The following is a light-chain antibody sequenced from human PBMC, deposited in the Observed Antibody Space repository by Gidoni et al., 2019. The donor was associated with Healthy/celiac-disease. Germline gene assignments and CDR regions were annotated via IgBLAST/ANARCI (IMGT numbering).Light chain of an antibody. CDR1: QSISSW. V-gene: IGKV1-5*03. CDR2: PAS. J-gene: IGKJ4*01. CDR3: QQYNSYPLT. Sequence: DIKMTQYSSTLSASVGDRVTITCRTSQSISSWLAWYQQKPGKAPKLLIYPASSLESGVPSRFSGSGSGTEFTLTISSLQPDDFATYYCQQYNSYPLTFGGGTKVEIK.